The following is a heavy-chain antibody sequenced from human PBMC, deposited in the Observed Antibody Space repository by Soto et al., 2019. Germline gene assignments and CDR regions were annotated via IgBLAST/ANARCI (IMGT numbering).Heavy chain of an antibody. V-gene: IGHV3-30-3*01. CDR1: GFTFSSYA. CDR3: ARGGYYDSSGYYPDNWFGP. D-gene: IGHD3-22*01. Sequence: LRLSCAASGFTFSSYAMHWVRQAPGKGLEWVAVISYDGSNKYYADSVKGRFTISRDNSKNTLYLQVSSLRSEDTAVYYCARGGYYDSSGYYPDNWFGPWGQGTLVTVSS. CDR2: ISYDGSNK. J-gene: IGHJ5*02.